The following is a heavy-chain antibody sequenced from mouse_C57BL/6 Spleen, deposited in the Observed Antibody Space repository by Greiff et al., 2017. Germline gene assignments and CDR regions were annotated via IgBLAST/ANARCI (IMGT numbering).Heavy chain of an antibody. D-gene: IGHD2-4*01. V-gene: IGHV1-20*01. CDR1: GYSFTGYF. CDR2: INPYNGDT. CDR3: AREGDDYDGFAY. Sequence: EVKLMESGPELVKPGDSVKISCKASGYSFTGYFMNWVMQSHGKSLEWIGRINPYNGDTFYNQKFKGKATLTVDKSSSTAHMELRSLTSEDSAVYYCAREGDDYDGFAYWGQGTLVTVSA. J-gene: IGHJ3*01.